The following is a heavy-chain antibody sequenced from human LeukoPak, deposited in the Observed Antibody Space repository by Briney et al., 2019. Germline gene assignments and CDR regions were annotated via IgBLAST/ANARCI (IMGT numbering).Heavy chain of an antibody. CDR1: RFNFSHYW. D-gene: IGHD5-12*01. CDR2: IKQDGSEK. J-gene: IGHJ6*03. V-gene: IGHV3-7*01. CDR3: ARDGATFSGYDWYYYMDV. Sequence: GGSLGLSCEASRFNFSHYWMSWVRQAPGKGLEWVANIKQDGSEKYYVDSVKGRFPISRDNAKNSMYLQMNSLRAEDTAVDYCARDGATFSGYDWYYYMDVWGKGTTVTVSS.